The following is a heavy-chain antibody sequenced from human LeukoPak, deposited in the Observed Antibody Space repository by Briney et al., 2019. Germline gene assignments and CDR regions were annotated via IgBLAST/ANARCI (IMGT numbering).Heavy chain of an antibody. CDR2: INPNSGGT. Sequence: ASVKVSCKASGYTFTSYYMHWVRQAPGQGLEWMGWINPNSGGTNYAQKFQGRVTMTRDTSISTAYMELSRLRSDDTAVYYCARSPRTIAAAGPMSGYWGQGTLVTVSS. V-gene: IGHV1-2*02. D-gene: IGHD6-13*01. CDR3: ARSPRTIAAAGPMSGY. J-gene: IGHJ4*02. CDR1: GYTFTSYY.